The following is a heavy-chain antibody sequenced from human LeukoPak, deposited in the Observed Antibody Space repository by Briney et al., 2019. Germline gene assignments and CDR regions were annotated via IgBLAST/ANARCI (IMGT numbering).Heavy chain of an antibody. CDR2: INTYNGET. J-gene: IGHJ4*02. D-gene: IGHD1-26*01. CDR1: GYILTSYG. Sequence: ASVKVSCSSSGYILTSYGIYWVRQAPGQGLEWMGWINTYNGETDYAQNFQGRVTMTTDTSTSTAYMDLRSLRSDDTAVYYCARGEKPYDYWGQGTLVSVSS. CDR3: ARGEKPYDY. V-gene: IGHV1-18*01.